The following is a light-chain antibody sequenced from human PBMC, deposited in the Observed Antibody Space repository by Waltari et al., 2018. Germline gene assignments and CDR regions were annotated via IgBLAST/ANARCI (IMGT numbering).Light chain of an antibody. J-gene: IGLJ3*02. CDR2: GDM. V-gene: IGLV1-40*01. CDR3: QSYDSNLSAWV. CDR1: RSNIRPCSG. Sequence: QSVLTQPPSVSGAPWPRITISCTGTRSNIRPCSGLNWYQQYPGTAPKLPFYGDMNRPSGVPDRFSGSTSGTSASLAITGLQAEDEGDYYCQSYDSNLSAWVFGGGTRLTVL.